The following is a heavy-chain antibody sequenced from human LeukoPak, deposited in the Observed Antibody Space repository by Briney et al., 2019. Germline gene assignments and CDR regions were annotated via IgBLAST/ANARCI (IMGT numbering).Heavy chain of an antibody. CDR1: GFSFSSYE. J-gene: IGHJ4*02. D-gene: IGHD3-3*01. Sequence: GGSLRLSCAASGFSFSSYEMNWVRQAPGKGLEWVSYISSSGSTIYYADSVKGRFTISRDNAKNSLYLQMNSLRAEDTAVYYCARVHFSGYYMVPFDYWGQGTLVTVSS. CDR3: ARVHFSGYYMVPFDY. CDR2: ISSSGSTI. V-gene: IGHV3-48*03.